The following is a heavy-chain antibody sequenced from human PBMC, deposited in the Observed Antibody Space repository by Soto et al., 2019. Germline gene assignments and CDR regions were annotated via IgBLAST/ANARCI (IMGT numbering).Heavy chain of an antibody. Sequence: LRLSCAASGFTFSSYGMHWVRQAPGKGLEWVAVIWYDGSNKYYADSVKGRFTISRGNSKNTLYLQMNSLRAEDTAVYYCARGPPTMAYGNYFDYWGQGTLVTVSS. J-gene: IGHJ4*02. D-gene: IGHD3-10*01. CDR3: ARGPPTMAYGNYFDY. CDR1: GFTFSSYG. CDR2: IWYDGSNK. V-gene: IGHV3-33*01.